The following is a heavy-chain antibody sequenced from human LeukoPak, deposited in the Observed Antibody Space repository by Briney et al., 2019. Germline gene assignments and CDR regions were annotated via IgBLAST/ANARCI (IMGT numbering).Heavy chain of an antibody. CDR3: ARDGRFPRRTFYI. D-gene: IGHD3-3*01. V-gene: IGHV4-59*01. CDR2: IYYIGST. J-gene: IGHJ3*02. CDR1: GGAISSYY. Sequence: SETLSLTCTVSGGAISSYYRSWIRQPPGEGLEWVGYIYYIGSTNYNPSLKSPVTISVDTSKNQFSLKLSSVTAADTAVYYCARDGRFPRRTFYIWGQGTMVTVSS.